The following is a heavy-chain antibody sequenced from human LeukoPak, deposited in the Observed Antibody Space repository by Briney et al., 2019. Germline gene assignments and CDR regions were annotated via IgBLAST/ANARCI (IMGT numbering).Heavy chain of an antibody. J-gene: IGHJ4*02. Sequence: PSQTLSLTCTVSGGSISSGDYYWNWIRQPPGKGLEWIGYIYYSGSTNYNPSLKSRVTISVDTSKNQFSLKVNSVTAADTAVYYCARGAYNSGWSYRYCDSWGQGTLVTVSS. D-gene: IGHD6-19*01. CDR3: ARGAYNSGWSYRYCDS. CDR2: IYYSGST. CDR1: GGSISSGDYY. V-gene: IGHV4-30-4*01.